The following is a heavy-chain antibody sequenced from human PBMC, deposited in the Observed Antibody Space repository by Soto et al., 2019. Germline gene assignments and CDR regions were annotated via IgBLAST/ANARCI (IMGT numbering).Heavy chain of an antibody. Sequence: PSETLSLTCAVSGASIRSGTHSWSWIRQPPGKGLEWIGYIYHSGSTYYNPSLKRRVTISVDRSKNKFSLNLNSVTAADNAGYYCARGGYSGYDFTFDHWGQGTLVTVSS. CDR3: ARGGYSGYDFTFDH. D-gene: IGHD5-12*01. CDR2: IYHSGST. J-gene: IGHJ4*02. CDR1: GASIRSGTHS. V-gene: IGHV4-30-2*01.